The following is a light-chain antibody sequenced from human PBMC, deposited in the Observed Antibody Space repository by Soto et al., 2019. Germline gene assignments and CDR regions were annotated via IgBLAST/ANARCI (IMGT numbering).Light chain of an antibody. J-gene: IGKJ3*01. CDR2: AAS. CDR1: PDISSW. V-gene: IGKV1-12*01. Sequence: DIQMTQSPSSVSASVGDRVTITCRASPDISSWLAWYQQKPGKAPKLLIYAASTLQSGVTSRFSVSGSWTDFTLTISSLQPEDFATYYCQQANSFPPTFGPGTKVHIK. CDR3: QQANSFPPT.